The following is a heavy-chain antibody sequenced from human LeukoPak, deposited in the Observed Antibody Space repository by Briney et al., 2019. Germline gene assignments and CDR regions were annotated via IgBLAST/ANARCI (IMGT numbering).Heavy chain of an antibody. D-gene: IGHD6-13*01. J-gene: IGHJ6*02. CDR2: MSPNSGNT. Sequence: GAPVKVSCKASGYTFSSHDINWVRQATGQGLEWMGWMSPNSGNTGYAQKFQGRLIMTRDTSISTAYMELSSLRSDDTAVYYCARVDSSSWYRAYYGMDVWGQGTTVTVSS. CDR3: ARVDSSSWYRAYYGMDV. V-gene: IGHV1-8*01. CDR1: GYTFSSHD.